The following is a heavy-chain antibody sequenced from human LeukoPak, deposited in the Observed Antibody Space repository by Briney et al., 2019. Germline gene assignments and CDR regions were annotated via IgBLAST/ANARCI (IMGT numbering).Heavy chain of an antibody. CDR3: ARVRARTNYDILTGYYDY. J-gene: IGHJ4*02. D-gene: IGHD3-9*01. Sequence: ASVKVSCKASGYTFTSYGISWVRQAPGQGLEWMGWISACNGNTNYAQKLQGRVTMTTDTSTSTAYMELRSLRSDDTAVYYCARVRARTNYDILTGYYDYWGQGTLVTVSS. CDR2: ISACNGNT. CDR1: GYTFTSYG. V-gene: IGHV1-18*01.